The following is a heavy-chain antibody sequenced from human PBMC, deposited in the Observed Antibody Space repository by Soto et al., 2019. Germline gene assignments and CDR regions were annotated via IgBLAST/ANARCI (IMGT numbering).Heavy chain of an antibody. J-gene: IGHJ6*02. CDR2: IYYSGST. D-gene: IGHD2-8*01. Sequence: SETLSLTCTASGGSISSYYWNWFRPPPGRGLEWLGYIYYSGSTNYNPSLKSRVTISVDTSKNQFSLKLTSVTAADTAMYFCARHSPYCSNGVCYIYDFYYGMDVWGQGTTVTVSS. V-gene: IGHV4-59*08. CDR1: GGSISSYY. CDR3: ARHSPYCSNGVCYIYDFYYGMDV.